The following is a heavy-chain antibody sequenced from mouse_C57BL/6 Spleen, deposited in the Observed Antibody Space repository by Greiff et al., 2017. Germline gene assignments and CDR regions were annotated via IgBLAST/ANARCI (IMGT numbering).Heavy chain of an antibody. Sequence: VQLQQPGAELVRPGTSVKLSCKASGYTFTSYWMHWVKQRPGQGLEWIGVIDPSDSYTNYNQKFKGKATLTVDTSSSTAYMQLSSLTSEDSAVYYCARGSGSREYFDVWGTGTTVTVSS. CDR2: IDPSDSYT. V-gene: IGHV1-59*01. J-gene: IGHJ1*03. CDR1: GYTFTSYW. D-gene: IGHD1-1*01. CDR3: ARGSGSREYFDV.